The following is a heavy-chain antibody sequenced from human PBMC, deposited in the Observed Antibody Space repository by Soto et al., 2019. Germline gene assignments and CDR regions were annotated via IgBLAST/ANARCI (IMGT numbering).Heavy chain of an antibody. D-gene: IGHD3-22*01. V-gene: IGHV1-69*12. CDR3: ARSITMLEEAIGY. J-gene: IGHJ4*02. CDR2: IIPIFGTA. Sequence: QVQLVQSGAEVKKPGSSVKVSCKASGGTFSSYAISWVRQAPGQGLEWMGGIIPIFGTANYAQKFQGRVTITAAESTTTTHMELSSLRSEDTAVYYCARSITMLEEAIGYWGQGTLVTVSS. CDR1: GGTFSSYA.